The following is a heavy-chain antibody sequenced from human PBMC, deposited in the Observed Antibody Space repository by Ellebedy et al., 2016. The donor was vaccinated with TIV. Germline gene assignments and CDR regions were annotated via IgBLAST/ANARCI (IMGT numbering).Heavy chain of an antibody. CDR2: ISSSGSTI. J-gene: IGHJ4*02. Sequence: GESLKISXAASGFTFSDYYMSWIRQAPGKGLEWVSYISSSGSTIYYADSVKGRFTISRDNAKSSLYLQMNSLRAEDTAVYYCVNYVWGSYRFDYWGQGTLVTVSS. V-gene: IGHV3-11*01. CDR3: VNYVWGSYRFDY. D-gene: IGHD3-16*02. CDR1: GFTFSDYY.